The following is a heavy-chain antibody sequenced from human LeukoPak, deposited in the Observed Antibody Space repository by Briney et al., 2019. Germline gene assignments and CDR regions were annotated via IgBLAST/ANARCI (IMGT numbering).Heavy chain of an antibody. CDR2: IHTSGST. V-gene: IGHV4-4*07. CDR1: GVSISSYY. J-gene: IGHJ4*02. Sequence: PSETLSLTCTVSGVSISSYYWSWIRQPAGKGLEWIGRIHTSGSTNYNPSLKSRVTISVGTSRNQFSLKVISVTAADTAVYYCARYAGFGGVTVRSYFDNWGQGTLVTVSS. D-gene: IGHD3-16*02. CDR3: ARYAGFGGVTVRSYFDN.